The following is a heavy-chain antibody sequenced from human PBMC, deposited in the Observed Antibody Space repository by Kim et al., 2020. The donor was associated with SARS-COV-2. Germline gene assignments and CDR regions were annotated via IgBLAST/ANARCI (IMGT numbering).Heavy chain of an antibody. Sequence: GGSLRLSCRASGFTFINYAMSWVRQAPGKGLEWVSAFSSGSGGLTYYAASVKRRFTISRDTSKNTLYLQMNNLTAEDTAVYYCGLDYRSGCGGYGIGDWG. D-gene: IGHD2-21*01. CDR3: GLDYRSGCGGYGIGD. V-gene: IGHV3-23*01. CDR1: GFTFINYA. CDR2: FSSGSGGLT. J-gene: IGHJ1*01.